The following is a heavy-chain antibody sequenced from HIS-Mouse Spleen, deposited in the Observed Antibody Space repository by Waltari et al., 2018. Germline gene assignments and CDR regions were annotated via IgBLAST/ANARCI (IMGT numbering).Heavy chain of an antibody. Sequence: EVQLVESGGGLVQPGGSLRLSCAASGFTVSRTYMGWVRQAPGKGLEWVSVIYSGGSTYYADSVKGRFTISRDNSKNTLYLQMNSLRAEDTAVYYCARKYSSSFDYWGQGTLVTVSS. CDR1: GFTVSRTY. CDR2: IYSGGST. D-gene: IGHD6-6*01. CDR3: ARKYSSSFDY. J-gene: IGHJ4*02. V-gene: IGHV3-66*01.